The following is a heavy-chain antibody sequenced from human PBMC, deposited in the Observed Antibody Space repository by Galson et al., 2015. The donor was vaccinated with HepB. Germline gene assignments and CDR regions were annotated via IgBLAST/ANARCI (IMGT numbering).Heavy chain of an antibody. CDR3: AGDSGQRYYFDY. CDR2: ISAYNGNT. Sequence: SVKVSCKASGYTFTSYGISWVRQAPGQGLEWMGWISAYNGNTNYAQKLQGRVTMTADTSTSTAYMELRSLRADDTAVYYCAGDSGQRYYFDYWGQGTLVTVSS. J-gene: IGHJ4*02. CDR1: GYTFTSYG. D-gene: IGHD2-15*01. V-gene: IGHV1-18*01.